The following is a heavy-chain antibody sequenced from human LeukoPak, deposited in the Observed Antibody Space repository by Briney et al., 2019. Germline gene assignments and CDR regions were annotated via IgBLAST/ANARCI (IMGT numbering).Heavy chain of an antibody. CDR1: GFTFSSYA. CDR2: ISYDGSNK. J-gene: IGHJ3*02. D-gene: IGHD3-16*01. CDR3: ARLYVWGARDAFDI. V-gene: IGHV3-30-3*01. Sequence: GRSLRLSCVASGFTFSSYAMHLVRQAAGKGLEWVAVISYDGSNKYYADSVKGRFTISRDNSKNTLYLQMNSLRAEDTAVYYCARLYVWGARDAFDIWGQGTMVTVSS.